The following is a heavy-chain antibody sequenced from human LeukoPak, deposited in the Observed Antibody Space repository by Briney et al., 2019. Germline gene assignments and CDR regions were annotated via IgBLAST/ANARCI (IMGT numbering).Heavy chain of an antibody. Sequence: GGSLRLSCAASGFTFSGYWMLRVRQAPGKGLVWVSRLSNDGTITDYADSVRGRFTISRDNAKNTLYLQMNSLRADDTAVYYCGKDYWGSVDYWGQGTLVTVSS. J-gene: IGHJ4*02. V-gene: IGHV3-74*01. CDR2: LSNDGTIT. CDR1: GFTFSGYW. D-gene: IGHD7-27*01. CDR3: GKDYWGSVDY.